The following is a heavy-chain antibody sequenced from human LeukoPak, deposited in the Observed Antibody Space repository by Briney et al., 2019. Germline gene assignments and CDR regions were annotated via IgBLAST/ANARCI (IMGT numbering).Heavy chain of an antibody. V-gene: IGHV3-30*02. CDR2: IRYDGSNK. Sequence: GGSLRLSCAASGFTFSSYGMHWVRQAPGKGLEWVAFIRYDGSNKYYADSVKGRFTISRDNSKNTLYLQMNSLRAEDTAVYYCAKLYGDYIYYWGQGTLVTVSS. J-gene: IGHJ4*02. D-gene: IGHD4-17*01. CDR3: AKLYGDYIYY. CDR1: GFTFSSYG.